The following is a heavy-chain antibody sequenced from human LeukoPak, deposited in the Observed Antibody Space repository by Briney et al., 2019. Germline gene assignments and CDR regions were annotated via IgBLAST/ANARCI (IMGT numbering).Heavy chain of an antibody. J-gene: IGHJ6*04. V-gene: IGHV1-2*04. CDR3: ARAGLGYCSSTSCPSSLYYYGMDV. Sequence: RASVKVSCKASGYTFTGYYMHWVRQAPGQGREWMGWINPNSGGTNYAQKFQGWVTMTRDTSISTAYMELSRLRSDDTDVYYCARAGLGYCSSTSCPSSLYYYGMDVWGKGTTVTVSS. CDR2: INPNSGGT. D-gene: IGHD2-2*01. CDR1: GYTFTGYY.